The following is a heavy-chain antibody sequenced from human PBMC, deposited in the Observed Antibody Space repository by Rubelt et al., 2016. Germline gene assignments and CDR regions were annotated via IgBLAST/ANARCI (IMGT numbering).Heavy chain of an antibody. V-gene: IGHV1-3*01. Sequence: QVQLVQSGAEVKKPGASVKVSCKASGYTFTSYAMHWVRQAPGQRLEWMGWINAGNGNTKYSQKFQGRVTITRDTSARTAYNERSSLRSEDTAVYYCARGLGLGYSSSWFNWFDPWGQGTLVTVSS. CDR2: INAGNGNT. CDR3: ARGLGLGYSSSWFNWFDP. CDR1: GYTFTSYA. J-gene: IGHJ5*02. D-gene: IGHD6-13*01.